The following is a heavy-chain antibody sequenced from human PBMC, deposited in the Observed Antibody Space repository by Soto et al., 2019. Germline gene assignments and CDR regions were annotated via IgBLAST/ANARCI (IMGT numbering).Heavy chain of an antibody. CDR2: ISAYNGNT. Sequence: QVQLVQSGAEVKKPGASVKVSCKASGYTFTSYGISWVRQAPGQGLEWMGWISAYNGNTNYAQKLLGRVTMTTDTSTSTAYMELRSLRSDDTAVYYCARDQLLWFGELSADPGLDYWGQGTLVTVSS. D-gene: IGHD3-10*01. J-gene: IGHJ4*02. CDR1: GYTFTSYG. CDR3: ARDQLLWFGELSADPGLDY. V-gene: IGHV1-18*01.